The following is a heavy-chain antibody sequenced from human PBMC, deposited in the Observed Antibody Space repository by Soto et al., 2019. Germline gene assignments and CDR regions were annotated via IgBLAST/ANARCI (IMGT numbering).Heavy chain of an antibody. J-gene: IGHJ4*02. CDR2: ISDSGYST. CDR3: AKGSADGAQYYYDC. V-gene: IGHV3-23*01. Sequence: EVQLLESGGGLVQPGGSLRLSCAASGFAFSTYAMGWVRQAPGKGLEWVSEISDSGYSTYYADTVKGRFTISIDNSKDPLYLQMDSLRAEDTAVHYWAKGSADGAQYYYDCWGQRTLVTVSS. D-gene: IGHD6-13*01. CDR1: GFAFSTYA.